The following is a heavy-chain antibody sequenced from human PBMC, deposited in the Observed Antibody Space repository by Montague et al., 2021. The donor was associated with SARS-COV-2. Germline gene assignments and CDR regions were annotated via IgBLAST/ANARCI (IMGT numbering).Heavy chain of an antibody. V-gene: IGHV3-48*03. J-gene: IGHJ4*02. CDR3: AREIAAAGTWDYFDY. CDR1: GFTFSSYE. Sequence: SLRLSCAASGFTFSSYEMNWVRQAPGKGLEWVSYISSSGSTIYYADFVKGRFTISRDNAKNSLYLQMNSLRAEDTAVYYCAREIAAAGTWDYFDYWGQGTLVTVSS. D-gene: IGHD6-13*01. CDR2: ISSSGSTI.